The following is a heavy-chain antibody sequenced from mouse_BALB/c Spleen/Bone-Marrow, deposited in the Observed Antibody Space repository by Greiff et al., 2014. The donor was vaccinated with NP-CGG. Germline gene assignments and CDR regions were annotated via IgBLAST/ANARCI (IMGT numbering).Heavy chain of an antibody. Sequence: VQLQQSGAELVRPGALVRLSCTTSDYNFKDYYIHWVKQRPGQGLEWIGWIYPESGDTEYAPKFQGKATMSADTSSNTAYLQLSSLTSEDAAVSYYNAGVTLRACFSYWGQGTLVTVSA. CDR1: DYNFKDYY. D-gene: IGHD2-2*01. V-gene: IGHV14-4*02. J-gene: IGHJ3*01. CDR3: NAGVTLRACFSY. CDR2: IYPESGDT.